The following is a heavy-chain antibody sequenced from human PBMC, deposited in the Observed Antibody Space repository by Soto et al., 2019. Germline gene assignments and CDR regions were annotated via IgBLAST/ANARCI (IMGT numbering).Heavy chain of an antibody. Sequence: SETLSLTCTVSGGSISSYYWSWIRQPAGKGLEWIGRIYTSGSTNYNPSLKSRVTMSVDTSKNQFSLKLSSVTAADTAVYYRARDLSVVVVPAAITDYYYYGMDVWGQGTTVTSP. CDR1: GGSISSYY. CDR2: IYTSGST. CDR3: ARDLSVVVVPAAITDYYYYGMDV. D-gene: IGHD2-2*02. V-gene: IGHV4-4*07. J-gene: IGHJ6*02.